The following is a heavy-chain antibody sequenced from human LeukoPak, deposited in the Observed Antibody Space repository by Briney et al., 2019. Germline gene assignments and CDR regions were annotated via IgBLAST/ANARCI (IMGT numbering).Heavy chain of an antibody. CDR3: ARAIAGAGSKGYFDY. V-gene: IGHV1-2*02. J-gene: IGHJ4*02. CDR2: INPNSGGT. D-gene: IGHD6-13*01. Sequence: ASVKVSCKASGYTFTDYYMHWVRQAPGQGLGWMGWINPNSGGTNYAQKFQDRVTMTRDTSISTAYMELSRLRSDDTAVYYCARAIAGAGSKGYFDYWGQGTLVTVSS. CDR1: GYTFTDYY.